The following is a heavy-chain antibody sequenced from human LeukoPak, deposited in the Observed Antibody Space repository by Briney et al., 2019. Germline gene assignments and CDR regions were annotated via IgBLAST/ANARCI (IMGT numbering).Heavy chain of an antibody. CDR2: IYYSGST. V-gene: IGHV4-59*01. CDR3: AREGYCSSTSCYGVDY. Sequence: SETLSLTCTVSGGSISSYDWSWIRQPPGKGLEWIGYIYYSGSTNYNPSLKSRVTISVDTSKNQFSLKLSSVTAADTAVYYCAREGYCSSTSCYGVDYWGQGTLVTVSS. D-gene: IGHD2-2*01. CDR1: GGSISSYD. J-gene: IGHJ4*02.